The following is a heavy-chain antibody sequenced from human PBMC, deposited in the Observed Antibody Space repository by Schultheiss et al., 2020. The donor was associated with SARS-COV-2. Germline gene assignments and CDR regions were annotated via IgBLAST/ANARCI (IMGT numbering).Heavy chain of an antibody. CDR1: GFTFSSNY. J-gene: IGHJ4*02. CDR2: IYYSGST. V-gene: IGHV4-59*08. Sequence: GSLRLSCAASGFTFSSNYMSWIRQHPGKGLEWIGYIYYSGSTYYNPSLKSRVTISVDTSKNQFSLRLRSVTAADTARYYCARHVARSASLAPFDLWGQGILVTVSS. CDR3: ARHVARSASLAPFDL.